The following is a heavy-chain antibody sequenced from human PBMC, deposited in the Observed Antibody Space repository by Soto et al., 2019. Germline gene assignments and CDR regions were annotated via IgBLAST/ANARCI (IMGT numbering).Heavy chain of an antibody. CDR2: IYWDDDK. CDR3: AHIDYDILTGYYRMGWFDP. CDR1: GFSLSTSGVG. D-gene: IGHD3-9*01. J-gene: IGHJ5*02. Sequence: SGPTLVKPTQTLTLTCTFSGFSLSTSGVGVGWIRQPPGKALEWLALIYWDDDKRYSPSLKSRLTITKDTSKNQVVLTMTNMDPVDTATYYCAHIDYDILTGYYRMGWFDPWGQGTLVTVSS. V-gene: IGHV2-5*02.